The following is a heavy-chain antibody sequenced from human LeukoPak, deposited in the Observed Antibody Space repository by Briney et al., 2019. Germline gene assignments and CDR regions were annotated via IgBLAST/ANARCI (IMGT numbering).Heavy chain of an antibody. V-gene: IGHV4-38-2*01. D-gene: IGHD3-3*01. J-gene: IGHJ4*01. Sequence: PSETLSLTCAVSGYSISSGYYWVWIRQPPGKGLEWIGTIYHTGSTYYNPSLKSRVTISVDTSKNQFSLKLTSVTAADTAVYYCARARAEYYDFWSGYYSWYFDYWGHGILVTVSS. CDR2: IYHTGST. CDR3: ARARAEYYDFWSGYYSWYFDY. CDR1: GYSISSGYY.